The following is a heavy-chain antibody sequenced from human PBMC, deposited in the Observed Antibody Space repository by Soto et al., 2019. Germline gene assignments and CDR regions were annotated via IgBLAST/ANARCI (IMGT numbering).Heavy chain of an antibody. Sequence: GGSLSLSCAASGFTFSDYYMSWIRQAPGQGLEWISYIVSSGSTIYYADSVKGRFTISRDNAKNSLYLQMNSLRAEDTAVYYCARDLGYYDSSGYFDYWGQGALVTVSS. CDR3: ARDLGYYDSSGYFDY. V-gene: IGHV3-11*01. D-gene: IGHD3-22*01. J-gene: IGHJ4*02. CDR2: IVSSGSTI. CDR1: GFTFSDYY.